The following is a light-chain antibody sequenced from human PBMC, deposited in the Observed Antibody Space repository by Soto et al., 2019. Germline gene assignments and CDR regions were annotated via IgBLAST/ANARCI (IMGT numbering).Light chain of an antibody. V-gene: IGLV2-23*02. Sequence: QSVLTQPASVSGSPGQSITISCTGTSSDVGSYDLVSWYQQHPGKAPRLIIYEVTKRPSGVSNRFSGSKSGSTASLTFSGLQAEDEADYFCCSYAGGSTFVFGPGTKVTDL. CDR3: CSYAGGSTFV. J-gene: IGLJ1*01. CDR2: EVT. CDR1: SSDVGSYDL.